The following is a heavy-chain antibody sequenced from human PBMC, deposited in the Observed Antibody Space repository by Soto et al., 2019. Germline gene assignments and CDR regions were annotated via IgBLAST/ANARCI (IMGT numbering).Heavy chain of an antibody. J-gene: IGHJ5*02. CDR2: IHGGGTSA. D-gene: IGHD6-19*01. Sequence: GGSLRLSCVASGFMLRSFAMSWVRQVPGEGLEWVSTIHGGGTSAYYADSVKGRFIISRDNSKNTLFLYMKSLRVDDTAVYYCAKGIVVAGTDWFDPWGQGTQVTVSS. V-gene: IGHV3-23*01. CDR1: GFMLRSFA. CDR3: AKGIVVAGTDWFDP.